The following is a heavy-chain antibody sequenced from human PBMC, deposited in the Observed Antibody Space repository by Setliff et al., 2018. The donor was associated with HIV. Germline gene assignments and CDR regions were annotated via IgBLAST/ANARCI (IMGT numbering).Heavy chain of an antibody. D-gene: IGHD3-22*01. CDR2: ISYTGTT. Sequence: SETLSLTCTVSGGSVSSGNYYWSWIRQPPGKGLEWIGYISYTGTTKYNPSLKSRVTISVDTSKNQFSVRLSSVSAADTAVYFCARHVARFDYDTGGYYVSHFDYWGQGTQVTVSS. V-gene: IGHV4-61*01. CDR1: GGSVSSGNYY. CDR3: ARHVARFDYDTGGYYVSHFDY. J-gene: IGHJ4*02.